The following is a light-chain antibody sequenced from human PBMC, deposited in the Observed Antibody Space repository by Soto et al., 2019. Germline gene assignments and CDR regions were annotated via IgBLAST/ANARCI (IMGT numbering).Light chain of an antibody. Sequence: EIVMTQSPGTLSVSPGERATLSCRASQSVNSNYLAWYQQKPGQAPRLLIYGISKRATDIPDRFSGSGSGTEFTLTISSLQPEDFATYYCQQLNSYPITFGQGTRLEIK. V-gene: IGKV3D-15*01. CDR1: QSVNSN. CDR2: GIS. J-gene: IGKJ5*01. CDR3: QQLNSYPIT.